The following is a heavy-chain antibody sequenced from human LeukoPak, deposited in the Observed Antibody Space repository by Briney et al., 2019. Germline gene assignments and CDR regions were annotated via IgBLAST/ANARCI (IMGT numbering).Heavy chain of an antibody. CDR1: GGSISSRSYY. J-gene: IGHJ4*02. CDR3: ARHRPWEYYFDY. V-gene: IGHV4-39*01. CDR2: IYYSGST. D-gene: IGHD1-26*01. Sequence: SETLSLTCTVSGGSISSRSYYWGWIRQPPGKGLEWIGSIYYSGSTYYNPSLKSRVTISVDTSKNQFSLKLSSVTAADTAVYYCARHRPWEYYFDYWGQGTLVTVSS.